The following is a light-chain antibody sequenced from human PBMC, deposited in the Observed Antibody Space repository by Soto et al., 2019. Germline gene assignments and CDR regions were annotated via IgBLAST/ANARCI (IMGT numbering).Light chain of an antibody. CDR3: AKWDDSLRVYV. CDR2: RND. V-gene: IGLV1-47*01. J-gene: IGLJ1*01. CDR1: NSRSGSNY. Sequence: QSVLPQPPSASGTPGQRVTISCSTSNSRSGSNYVYWYQQLPGTAPKLLIYRNDQRPSGVPDRFSGSKSGTSASLAIRGLRSEDEADYYCAKWDDSLRVYVFGTGTKVTVL.